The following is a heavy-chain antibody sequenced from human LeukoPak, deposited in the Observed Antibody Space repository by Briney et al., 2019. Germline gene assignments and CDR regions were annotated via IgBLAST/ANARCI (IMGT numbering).Heavy chain of an antibody. V-gene: IGHV3-23*01. CDR2: ISGSSGST. CDR3: AKATYGSGGHSVDY. J-gene: IGHJ4*02. Sequence: GGSLRLSCAASGFTFSSYAMSWVRQAPGKGLEWVSAISGSSGSTYYADSVKGRFTISRDNSKNTLYLQMNSLRAEDTAVYYCAKATYGSGGHSVDYWGQGTLVTVSS. CDR1: GFTFSSYA. D-gene: IGHD3-10*01.